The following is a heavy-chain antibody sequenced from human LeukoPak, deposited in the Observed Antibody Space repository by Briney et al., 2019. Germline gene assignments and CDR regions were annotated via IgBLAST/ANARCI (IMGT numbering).Heavy chain of an antibody. CDR3: ATQPDFWSGYSDDY. CDR2: ISGSGGST. CDR1: GFTFSSYA. V-gene: IGHV3-23*01. D-gene: IGHD3-3*01. Sequence: GGSLRLSCAASGFTFSSYAMSWVRQAPGKGLEWVSAISGSGGSTYYADSVKGRFTISRDNSKNTLYLQMNSPRAEDTAVYYCATQPDFWSGYSDDYWGQGTLVTVSS. J-gene: IGHJ4*02.